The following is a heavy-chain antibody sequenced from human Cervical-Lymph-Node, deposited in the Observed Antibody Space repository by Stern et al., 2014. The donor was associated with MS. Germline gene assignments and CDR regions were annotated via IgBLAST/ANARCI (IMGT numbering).Heavy chain of an antibody. CDR3: AKQYFDSSGYSYYYGMDV. CDR1: GFTFNKYA. CDR2: ISGRGSSI. Sequence: EVQLGESGGDLVQPGGSLRLSCAASGFTFNKYAINWVRQAPGKGLEWVSTISGRGSSIYYADSVKGRFTISRDNSENTLYLQMHSLRAEDTAIYYCAKQYFDSSGYSYYYGMDVWGQGTTVTVSS. J-gene: IGHJ6*02. V-gene: IGHV3-23*04. D-gene: IGHD3-22*01.